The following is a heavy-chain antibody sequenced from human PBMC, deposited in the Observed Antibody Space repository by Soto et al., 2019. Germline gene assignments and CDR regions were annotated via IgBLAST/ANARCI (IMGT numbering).Heavy chain of an antibody. J-gene: IGHJ5*02. CDR1: GGSISSGGYY. V-gene: IGHV4-31*03. CDR2: IYYSGST. D-gene: IGHD6-13*01. Sequence: SETLSLTCTVSGGSISSGGYYWSWIRQHPGKGLEWIGYIYYSGSTYYNPSLKSRVTISVDTSKNQFSLKLSSVTAADTAVYYCARGGIAAAGTWLDPWGQGTLVTVSS. CDR3: ARGGIAAAGTWLDP.